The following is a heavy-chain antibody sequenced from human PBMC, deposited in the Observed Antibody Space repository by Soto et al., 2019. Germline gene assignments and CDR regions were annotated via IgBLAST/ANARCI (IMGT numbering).Heavy chain of an antibody. CDR3: ARGGYSSGWGYNYGMDV. CDR2: INPNSGGT. Sequence: QVQLVQSGAEVKKPGASVKVSCKASGYTFSGSYMHWVRQAPGQGLEWMGWINPNSGGTNNVQKLQGRITMTSDTTISTVYMEMSRLRSDDTAVYYCARGGYSSGWGYNYGMDVGGQWTTVTVSS. J-gene: IGHJ6*02. CDR1: GYTFSGSY. D-gene: IGHD6-19*01. V-gene: IGHV1-2*02.